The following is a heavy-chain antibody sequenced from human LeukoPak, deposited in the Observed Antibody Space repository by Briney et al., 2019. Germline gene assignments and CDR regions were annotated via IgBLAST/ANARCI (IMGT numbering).Heavy chain of an antibody. CDR2: ISGSGGST. CDR3: AKSMGGWNGFDY. CDR1: GFTFSSYA. Sequence: GGSLRLSCAASGFTFSSYAMSWVRQAPGKGLEWVSAISGSGGSTYYADSVKGRLNNSRDNFKNTLYMQMNSLRGEDTAVYYCAKSMGGWNGFDYWGQGTLVTVSS. J-gene: IGHJ4*02. V-gene: IGHV3-23*01. D-gene: IGHD1-1*01.